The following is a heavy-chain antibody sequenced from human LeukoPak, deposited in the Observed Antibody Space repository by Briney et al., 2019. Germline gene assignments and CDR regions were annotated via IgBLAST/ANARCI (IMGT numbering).Heavy chain of an antibody. V-gene: IGHV4-30-2*01. D-gene: IGHD5-18*01. CDR1: GGSISSGGYY. J-gene: IGHJ4*02. CDR3: ARDPGYSFGPDY. CDR2: IYHSGST. Sequence: SQTLSLTCTVSGGSISSGGYYWSCIRQPPGKGLEWIGYIYHSGSTYYNPSLKSRVTISVDRSKNQFSLKLSSVTAADTAVYYCARDPGYSFGPDYWGQGTLVTVSS.